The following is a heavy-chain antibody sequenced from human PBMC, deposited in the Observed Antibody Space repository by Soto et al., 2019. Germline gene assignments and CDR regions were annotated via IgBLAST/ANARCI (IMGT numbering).Heavy chain of an antibody. J-gene: IGHJ4*02. V-gene: IGHV2-5*01. CDR1: GFSLSTSGVG. CDR2: IYWNDDK. D-gene: IGHD3-22*01. CDR3: AHRRDYYDSCGYYYRTSGFDY. Sequence: SGPTLVNPTQTLTLTCTFSGFSLSTSGVGVGWIRQPPGKALEWLALIYWNDDKRYSPSLKIRLTITKDTSKNQVVLTMTNMDPVETATYYCAHRRDYYDSCGYYYRTSGFDYGGQGTLVTVSS.